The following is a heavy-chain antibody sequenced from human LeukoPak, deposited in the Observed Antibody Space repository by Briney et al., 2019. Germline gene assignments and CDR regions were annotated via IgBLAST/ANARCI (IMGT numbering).Heavy chain of an antibody. V-gene: IGHV4-39*01. CDR1: GGSVGSSTYY. Sequence: SETLSLTCTVSGGSVGSSTYYWGWIRQPPGKGLEWIASIAYSGSTYNPSLKSRATISVDTSKNQFSLKLSSVTAADTAVYYCARQGSGSSYYYYTFPYWGQGTLVTVSS. D-gene: IGHD1-26*01. CDR3: ARQGSGSSYYYYTFPY. CDR2: IAYSGST. J-gene: IGHJ4*02.